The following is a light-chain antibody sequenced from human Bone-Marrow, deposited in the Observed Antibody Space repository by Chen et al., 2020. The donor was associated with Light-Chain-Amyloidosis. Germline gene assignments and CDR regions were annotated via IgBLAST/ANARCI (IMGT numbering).Light chain of an antibody. V-gene: IGKV3-11*01. J-gene: IGKJ3*01. CDR1: QSVSDY. Sequence: EIVLTQSPVTLSLSPGERVTLSCRASQSVSDYLAWYQQKPGQAPRLLIYDTVKRATGIPARFSGSGSGTDFTLTISSLEPEGFAVYYCHQRGSWPPRDLFGPGTKVDIK. CDR2: DTV. CDR3: HQRGSWPPRDL.